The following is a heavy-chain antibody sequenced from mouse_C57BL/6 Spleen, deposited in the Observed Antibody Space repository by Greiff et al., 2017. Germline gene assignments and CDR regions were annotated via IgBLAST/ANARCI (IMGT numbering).Heavy chain of an antibody. CDR3: ARGRVFVTTVDYFDY. Sequence: EVKLMESEGGLVQPGSSMKLSCTASGFTFSDYYMAWVRQVPEKGLEWVANINYDGSSTYYLDSLKSRFIISRDNAKNILYLQMSSLKSEDTATYYCARGRVFVTTVDYFDYWGQGTTLTVSS. J-gene: IGHJ2*01. CDR2: INYDGSST. V-gene: IGHV5-16*01. CDR1: GFTFSDYY. D-gene: IGHD1-1*01.